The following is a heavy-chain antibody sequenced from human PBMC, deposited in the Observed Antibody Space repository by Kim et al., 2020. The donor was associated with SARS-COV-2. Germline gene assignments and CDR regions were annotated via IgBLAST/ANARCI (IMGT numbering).Heavy chain of an antibody. CDR2: INHSGST. CDR3: ARGRPGNQFDY. Sequence: SETLSLTCAVYGGSFSGYYWSWIRQPPGKGLEWIGEINHSGSTNYNPSLKSRVTISVDTSKNQFSLKLSSVTAADTAVYYCARGRPGNQFDYWGQGTLVTVSS. D-gene: IGHD1-26*01. V-gene: IGHV4-34*01. J-gene: IGHJ4*02. CDR1: GGSFSGYY.